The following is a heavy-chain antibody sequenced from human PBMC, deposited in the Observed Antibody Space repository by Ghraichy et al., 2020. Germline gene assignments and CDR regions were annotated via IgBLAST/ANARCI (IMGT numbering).Heavy chain of an antibody. V-gene: IGHV4-59*08. Sequence: SETLSLTCTVSGGSISSYYWSWIRQPPGKGLEWIGYIYYSGSTNYNPSLKSRVTISVDTSKNQFSLKLSSVTAADTAVYYCARHVHFSGYFDYWGQGTLVTVSS. CDR3: ARHVHFSGYFDY. D-gene: IGHD1-1*01. CDR2: IYYSGST. CDR1: GGSISSYY. J-gene: IGHJ4*02.